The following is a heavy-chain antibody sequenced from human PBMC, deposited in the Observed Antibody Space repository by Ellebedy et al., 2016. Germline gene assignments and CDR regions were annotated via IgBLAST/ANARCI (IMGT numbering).Heavy chain of an antibody. CDR3: QGHYADL. J-gene: IGHJ4*02. Sequence: GESLKISCAASGFTVGNNYMSWVRQAPGKGLEWVSVIYSGGSTYYADSVKGRFTISRDSSKNSVYLRMNNLRVEDTAVYCRQGHYADLWGQGTLVTVSS. D-gene: IGHD4-17*01. CDR1: GFTVGNNY. V-gene: IGHV3-53*01. CDR2: IYSGGST.